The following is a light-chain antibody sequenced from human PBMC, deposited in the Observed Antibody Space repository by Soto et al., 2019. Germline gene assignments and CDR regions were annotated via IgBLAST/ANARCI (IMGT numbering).Light chain of an antibody. CDR2: DAS. Sequence: DIQMTQSPSSLSASVGDRVTLTCQASQDISTFLNWYHQEPGKAPKLLISDASALETGVPSRFRGSGAGTDFTFATRSLQPRDVGTYYCQPYEDVPTFGQGTKVGIK. CDR1: QDISTF. V-gene: IGKV1-33*01. J-gene: IGKJ2*01. CDR3: QPYEDVPT.